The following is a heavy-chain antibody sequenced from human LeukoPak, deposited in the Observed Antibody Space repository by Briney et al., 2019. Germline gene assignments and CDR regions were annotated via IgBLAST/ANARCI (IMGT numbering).Heavy chain of an antibody. CDR2: ISGSGGST. CDR1: GFSFSSYE. V-gene: IGHV3-23*01. J-gene: IGHJ6*03. D-gene: IGHD2-2*01. CDR3: AKDKSDIVVVPAALYYYYYMDV. Sequence: TGGSLRLSCAASGFSFSSYEMNWVRQAPGKGLEWVSAISGSGGSTYYADSVKGRFTISRDNSKNTLYLQMNSLRAEDTAVYYCAKDKSDIVVVPAALYYYYYMDVWGKGTTVTISS.